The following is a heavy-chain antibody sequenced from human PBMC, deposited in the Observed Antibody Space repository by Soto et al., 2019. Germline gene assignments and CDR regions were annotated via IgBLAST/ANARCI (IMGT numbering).Heavy chain of an antibody. V-gene: IGHV4-31*03. CDR2: IYYSGST. J-gene: IGHJ5*02. CDR3: ERVLWFGETQFDP. CDR1: GGSISSGGYY. D-gene: IGHD3-10*01. Sequence: QVQLQESGPGLVKPSQTLSLTCTVSGGSISSGGYYWSWIRQHPGKGLEWIGYIYYSGSTYYNQSLKSRVTISVDTSKHQFSLKLSSVTAADTAVYYCERVLWFGETQFDPWGQGTLVTVSS.